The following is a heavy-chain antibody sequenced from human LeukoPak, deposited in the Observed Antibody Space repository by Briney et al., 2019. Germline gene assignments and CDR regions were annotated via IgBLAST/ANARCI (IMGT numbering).Heavy chain of an antibody. V-gene: IGHV4-39*07. CDR2: IYYSGST. CDR3: ARIVGPRRGSYLRGIFDY. CDR1: GGSISSSSYY. D-gene: IGHD1-26*01. Sequence: SETLSLTCTVSGGSISSSSYYWGWIRQPPGKGLEWIGSIYYSGSTYYNPSLKSRVTISVDTSKNQFSLKLSSVTAADTAVYYCARIVGPRRGSYLRGIFDYWGQGTLVTVSS. J-gene: IGHJ4*02.